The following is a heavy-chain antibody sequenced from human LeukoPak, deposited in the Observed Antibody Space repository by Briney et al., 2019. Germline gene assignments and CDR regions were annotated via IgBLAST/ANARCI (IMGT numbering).Heavy chain of an antibody. D-gene: IGHD2-15*01. J-gene: IGHJ4*02. Sequence: SETLSLTCTVSGGSISSYYWSWIRQPPGKGLEWIGYIYYSGSTNYNPSLKSRVTISVDTSKNQFSLKLSSVTAADTAVYYCARGHPRVVVVAATPYYFDYWGQGTLVTVSS. CDR2: IYYSGST. CDR3: ARGHPRVVVVAATPYYFDY. V-gene: IGHV4-59*01. CDR1: GGSISSYY.